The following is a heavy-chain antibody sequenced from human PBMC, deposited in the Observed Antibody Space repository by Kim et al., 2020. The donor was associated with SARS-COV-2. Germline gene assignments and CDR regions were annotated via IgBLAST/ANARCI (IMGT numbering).Heavy chain of an antibody. J-gene: IGHJ4*02. CDR3: ARDEGHDYGFDY. Sequence: GGSLRLSCAASGFTFSSYGMHWVRQAPGKGLEWVAVIWYDGSNKYYADSVKGRFTISRDNSKNTLYLQMNSLRAEDTAVYYCARDEGHDYGFDYWGQGTLVTVSS. D-gene: IGHD4-17*01. V-gene: IGHV3-33*01. CDR2: IWYDGSNK. CDR1: GFTFSSYG.